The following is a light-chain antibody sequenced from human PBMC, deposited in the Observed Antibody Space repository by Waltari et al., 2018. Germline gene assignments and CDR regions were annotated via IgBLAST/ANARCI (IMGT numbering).Light chain of an antibody. V-gene: IGLV3-10*01. CDR2: EDK. CDR1: ALPKRY. CDR3: YSTDTSGNHRV. Sequence: SYDLTQPPSVSVSPGQTARTTCSGDALPKRYAYWYQQKSGQAPVLVIYEDKKRASGTPERFSGSSSGTTATLTISGAQVEDEADYYCYSTDTSGNHRVFGGGTKLTVL. J-gene: IGLJ3*02.